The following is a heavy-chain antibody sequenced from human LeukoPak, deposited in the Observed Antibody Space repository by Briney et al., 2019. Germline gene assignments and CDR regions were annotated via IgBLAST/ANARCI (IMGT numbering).Heavy chain of an antibody. V-gene: IGHV3-21*01. CDR1: GFAFSTYS. CDR3: ARVKAGATVENFYYYYMDV. D-gene: IGHD1/OR15-1a*01. J-gene: IGHJ6*03. Sequence: WGSLRLSCAASGFAFSTYSMTWVRQAPGKGLEWVSSITSTSTYIKYADSVKGRFTISRDNAKNSLYLQMNSLRAEDTAVYYCARVKAGATVENFYYYYMDVWGKGTTVT. CDR2: ITSTSTYI.